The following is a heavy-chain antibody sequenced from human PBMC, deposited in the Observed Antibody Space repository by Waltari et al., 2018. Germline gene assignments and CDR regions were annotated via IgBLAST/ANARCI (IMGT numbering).Heavy chain of an antibody. J-gene: IGHJ4*02. CDR2: INHSGST. Sequence: QVQLQQWGAGLLKPSETLSLTCAVYGGSFSGYYWSWIRQPPGKGLEWIGEINHSGSTNYNPSLKSRVTISVDTSKNQFSLKLSSVTAADTAVYYCARGVKGTKAAAGSVGYWGQGTLVTVSS. V-gene: IGHV4-34*01. CDR3: ARGVKGTKAAAGSVGY. D-gene: IGHD6-13*01. CDR1: GGSFSGYY.